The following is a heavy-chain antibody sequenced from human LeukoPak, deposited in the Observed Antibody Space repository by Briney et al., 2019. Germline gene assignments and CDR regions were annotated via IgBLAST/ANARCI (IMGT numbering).Heavy chain of an antibody. CDR3: ARDLQGYCSSTSCYYYMDV. Sequence: ASVKVSCKASGYTFTSYAMNWVRQAPGQGLEWMGWINTNTGNPTYAQGFTGRFVFSLDTSVSTAYLQISSLKAEDTAVYYCARDLQGYCSSTSCYYYMDVWGKGTTVTVSS. J-gene: IGHJ6*03. CDR1: GYTFTSYA. V-gene: IGHV7-4-1*02. CDR2: INTNTGNP. D-gene: IGHD2-2*01.